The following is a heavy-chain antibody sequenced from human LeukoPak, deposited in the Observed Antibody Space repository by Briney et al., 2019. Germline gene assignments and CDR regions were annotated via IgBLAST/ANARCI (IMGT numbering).Heavy chain of an antibody. Sequence: SETLSLTCTVSGGSISSYYWSWIRQPPGKGLEWIGYIYYSGSTNYNPSLKSRVTISVDTSKNQFSLKLSSVTAADTAVYYCASAIFVENAFDIWGQGTMVTVSS. CDR1: GGSISSYY. D-gene: IGHD3-3*01. CDR2: IYYSGST. J-gene: IGHJ3*02. V-gene: IGHV4-59*01. CDR3: ASAIFVENAFDI.